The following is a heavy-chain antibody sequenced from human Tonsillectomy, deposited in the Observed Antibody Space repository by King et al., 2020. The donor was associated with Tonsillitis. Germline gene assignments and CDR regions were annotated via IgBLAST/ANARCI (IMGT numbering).Heavy chain of an antibody. V-gene: IGHV3-30*02. CDR3: AKDSGIAAAGDSWFDP. Sequence: VQLVESGGGVVQPGGSLRLSGAASGFTFSSYGMHWVRQAPGKGLEWVTFIRYDGSNKYYADSVKGRFTISRDNSKNTLYLQMNSLRAEDTAVYYCAKDSGIAAAGDSWFDPWGQGPLVTVSS. CDR1: GFTFSSYG. CDR2: IRYDGSNK. D-gene: IGHD6-13*01. J-gene: IGHJ5*02.